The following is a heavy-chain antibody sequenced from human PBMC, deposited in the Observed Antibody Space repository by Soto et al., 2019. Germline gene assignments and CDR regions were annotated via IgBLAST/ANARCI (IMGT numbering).Heavy chain of an antibody. CDR1: GGSISSGGYS. J-gene: IGHJ4*02. CDR2: IYHSGST. V-gene: IGHV4-30-2*01. Sequence: QLQLQESGSGPVKPSQTLSLTCAVSGGSISSGGYSWSWIRQPPGKGLEWIGYIYHSGSTYYNPSLKSRVTISVDRSKNQFSLKLSSVTAADTAVYYCAGGSGSYYYWGQGTLVTVSS. CDR3: AGGSGSYYY. D-gene: IGHD3-10*01.